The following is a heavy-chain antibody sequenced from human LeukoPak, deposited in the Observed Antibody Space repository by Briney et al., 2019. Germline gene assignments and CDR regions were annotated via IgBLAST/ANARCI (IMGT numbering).Heavy chain of an antibody. Sequence: GASVKVSCKASGYTFTSYDINWVRQATGQGLEWMGWMNPNSGNTGYAQKFQGRVTMTRNTSISTAYMELSSLRSEDTAVYCCARGSAAAYYLFVYWGQGTLVTVSS. CDR1: GYTFTSYD. J-gene: IGHJ4*02. CDR2: MNPNSGNT. V-gene: IGHV1-8*01. CDR3: ARGSAAAYYLFVY. D-gene: IGHD6-13*01.